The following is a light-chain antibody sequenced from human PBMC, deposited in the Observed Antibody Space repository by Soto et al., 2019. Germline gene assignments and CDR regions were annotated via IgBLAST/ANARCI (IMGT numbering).Light chain of an antibody. CDR2: EGS. Sequence: QSVLTQPASVSGSPGQSITISSTGTSSDVGNYDLVSWYQQLPGKAPKFILYEGSKRPSGVSNRFSGSKSGNTASLTISGLQAEDEADYYCCSYAGSSTYVFGTATKVTVL. J-gene: IGLJ1*01. V-gene: IGLV2-23*01. CDR3: CSYAGSSTYV. CDR1: SSDVGNYDL.